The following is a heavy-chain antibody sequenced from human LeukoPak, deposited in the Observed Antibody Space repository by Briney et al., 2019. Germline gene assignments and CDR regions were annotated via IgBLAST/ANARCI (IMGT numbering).Heavy chain of an antibody. Sequence: ASVKVSCKASGYTFTCYGISWVRQAPGQGLEWMGWISAYNGNTNYAQKLQGRVTMTTDTSTSTAYMELRSLRSDDTAVYYCARGITMVRGNGLYDWFDPWGQGTLVTVSS. CDR2: ISAYNGNT. D-gene: IGHD3-10*01. CDR3: ARGITMVRGNGLYDWFDP. J-gene: IGHJ5*02. CDR1: GYTFTCYG. V-gene: IGHV1-18*01.